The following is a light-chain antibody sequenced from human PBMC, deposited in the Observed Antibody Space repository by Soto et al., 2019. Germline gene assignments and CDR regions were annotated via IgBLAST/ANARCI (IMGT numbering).Light chain of an antibody. CDR2: KIS. V-gene: IGKV2-24*01. Sequence: DIVLTQTPLSSAVTLGQPASISCRSSQSLVHSDGNTYLSWLHQRPGQPPRLLLYKISNRFSGVPDRFSGSGAGTDFTLKISRVEAEDVGVYYCMHATLFPLFGQGTKV. CDR1: QSLVHSDGNTY. CDR3: MHATLFPL. J-gene: IGKJ1*01.